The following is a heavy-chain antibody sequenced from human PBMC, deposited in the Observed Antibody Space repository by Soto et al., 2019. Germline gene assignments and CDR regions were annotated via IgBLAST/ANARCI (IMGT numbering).Heavy chain of an antibody. CDR3: ARLGSYYYDSSGNDY. D-gene: IGHD3-22*01. CDR1: GGTFSSYA. Sequence: GASVKVSCKASGGTFSSYAISWVRQAPGQGLEWMGGIIPIFGTANYAQEFQGRVTITADESTSTAYMELSSLRSEDTAVYYCARLGSYYYDSSGNDYWGQGTLVTVSS. V-gene: IGHV1-69*13. J-gene: IGHJ4*02. CDR2: IIPIFGTA.